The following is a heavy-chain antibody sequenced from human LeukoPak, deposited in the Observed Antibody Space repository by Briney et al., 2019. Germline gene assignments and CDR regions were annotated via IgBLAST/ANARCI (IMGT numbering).Heavy chain of an antibody. CDR2: INPSGGST. V-gene: IGHV1-46*01. CDR1: GYTFTSYY. D-gene: IGHD2-2*01. J-gene: IGHJ6*03. Sequence: GASVKVSCKASGYTFTSYYMHWVRQAPGQGLEWMGIINPSGGSTSYAQKFQGRVTMTRDTSTSTVYMELSSLRSEDTAVYFCVREAVVVPAAYYYYYYYMDVWGKGTTVTVSS. CDR3: VREAVVVPAAYYYYYYYMDV.